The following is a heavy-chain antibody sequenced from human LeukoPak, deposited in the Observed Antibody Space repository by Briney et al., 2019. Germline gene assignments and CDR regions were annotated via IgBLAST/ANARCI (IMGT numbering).Heavy chain of an antibody. CDR3: ATDLEPSGWTNNCDY. J-gene: IGHJ4*02. CDR2: FDPEDGET. D-gene: IGHD6-19*01. Sequence: ASVKVSCKVSGYTLTELSMHWVRQAPGKGLEWMGGFDPEDGETIYAQKFQGRVTITEDKSTDTAYMELSSLRSEDTAVYYCATDLEPSGWTNNCDYWGQGTLVTVSS. CDR1: GYTLTELS. V-gene: IGHV1-24*01.